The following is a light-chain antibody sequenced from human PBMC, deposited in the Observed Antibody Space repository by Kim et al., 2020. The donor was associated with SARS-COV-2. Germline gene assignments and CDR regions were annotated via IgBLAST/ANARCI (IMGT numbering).Light chain of an antibody. J-gene: IGKJ4*01. CDR1: QGNRNE. CDR2: AAP. V-gene: IGKV1-6*01. Sequence: SVSVGDRVHNTRRERQGNRNEIGWYQQKPGKASKVLIYAAPNVKSGVPSRFCGSGSGTDFTLTISSLQSEDSATYYCTQDYNNPLTCGGGTKVEI. CDR3: TQDYNNPLT.